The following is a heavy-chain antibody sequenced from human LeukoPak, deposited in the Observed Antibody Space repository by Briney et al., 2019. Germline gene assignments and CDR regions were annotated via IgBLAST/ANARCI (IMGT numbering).Heavy chain of an antibody. CDR3: ARDFNWGSPELYFDY. CDR2: ISYDGSNK. V-gene: IGHV3-30*04. D-gene: IGHD7-27*01. J-gene: IGHJ4*02. CDR1: GFTFSSYA. Sequence: GGSLRLSCAASGFTFSSYAMHWVRQAPGKGLEWVAVISYDGSNKYYADSVKGRFTISRDNSKNTLYLQMNSLRAEDTAVYYCARDFNWGSPELYFDYWGQGTLVTVSS.